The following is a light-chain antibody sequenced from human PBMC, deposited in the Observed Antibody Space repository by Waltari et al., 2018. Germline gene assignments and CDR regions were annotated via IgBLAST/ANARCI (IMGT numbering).Light chain of an antibody. Sequence: QSALTQPPSASGSPGQSVTFSCTFTARDIGGFHFVLWYQQHPDKAPRLIIYDVIKRPSGVADRFSGSKSGNTASLTVSGLQAEDEADYFCCSFSGANNLLFGGGTRLTV. V-gene: IGLV2-8*01. CDR2: DVI. CDR1: ARDIGGFHF. CDR3: CSFSGANNLL. J-gene: IGLJ2*01.